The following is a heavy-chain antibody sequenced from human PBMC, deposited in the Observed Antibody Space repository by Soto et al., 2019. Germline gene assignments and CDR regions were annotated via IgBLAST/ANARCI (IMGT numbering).Heavy chain of an antibody. CDR1: GFTFGSYA. V-gene: IGHV3-23*01. J-gene: IGHJ1*01. D-gene: IGHD2-15*01. CDR3: AKGGGCSGGSCYGYFQR. CDR2: ISGSGDST. Sequence: EVQLLESGGGLVQPGGSLRLSCAASGFTFGSYAMSWVRQAPGKGLEWVSAISGSGDSTYYADSVKGRFTISRDNSKNTLYLQLKSLRAEGRAVYYCAKGGGCSGGSCYGYFQRWGQGTLVTVSS.